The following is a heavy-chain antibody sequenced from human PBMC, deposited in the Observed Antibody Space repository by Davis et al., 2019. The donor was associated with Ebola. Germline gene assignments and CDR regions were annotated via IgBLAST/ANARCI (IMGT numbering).Heavy chain of an antibody. D-gene: IGHD4-11*01. Sequence: GESLKISCAASGFTFSSFGMHWVRQSPGMGLEWVAVIWFDGSNKYYADSVKGRFTISRDNSKNTLYLQMNSLSAEDTAVYFCARQHRYSETYYLDYWGQGTLVTVSS. CDR2: IWFDGSNK. J-gene: IGHJ4*02. CDR1: GFTFSSFG. V-gene: IGHV3-33*01. CDR3: ARQHRYSETYYLDY.